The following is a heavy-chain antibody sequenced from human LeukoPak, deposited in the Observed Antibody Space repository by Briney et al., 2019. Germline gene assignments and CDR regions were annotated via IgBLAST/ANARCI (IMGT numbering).Heavy chain of an antibody. Sequence: PSETLSLTCTVSGYSISSGYYWGWIRQPPGKGLEWIGSFYDSGNTYYNPSLKSRVTISVDTSKNQFSLKVRSVTAADTAVYYCARPKYSSRGSKAFDIWGQGTMVTVSS. CDR3: ARPKYSSRGSKAFDI. CDR2: FYDSGNT. V-gene: IGHV4-38-2*02. D-gene: IGHD6-13*01. CDR1: GYSISSGYY. J-gene: IGHJ3*02.